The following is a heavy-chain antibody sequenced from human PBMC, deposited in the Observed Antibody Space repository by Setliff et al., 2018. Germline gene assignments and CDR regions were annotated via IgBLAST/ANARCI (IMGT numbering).Heavy chain of an antibody. CDR1: GYPFTSNS. D-gene: IGHD4-17*01. CDR2: INAGNGYT. V-gene: IGHV1-3*01. Sequence: ASVKVSCKASGYPFTSNSMHWVRQAPGQRLEWMGWINAGNGYTKYAQKFQGRVTMTRDTSTSTVYVELSSLRSEDSAVYYCARGAHYGDYIDDYWGQGTLVTSPQ. CDR3: ARGAHYGDYIDDY. J-gene: IGHJ4*02.